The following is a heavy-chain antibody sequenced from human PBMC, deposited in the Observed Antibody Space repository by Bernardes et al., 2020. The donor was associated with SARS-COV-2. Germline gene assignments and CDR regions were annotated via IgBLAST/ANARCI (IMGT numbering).Heavy chain of an antibody. CDR2: ISADNGDT. Sequence: ASVKVSCKASGYTFSSYGMSWVRQAPGQGLEWMGLISADNGDTNYAQKFQGRVTMTTETSTSTTYMELRSLRSDDTAVYYCATVVGYSYGGGWFDPWGQGTLVTVSS. J-gene: IGHJ5*02. CDR3: ATVVGYSYGGGWFDP. CDR1: GYTFSSYG. D-gene: IGHD5-18*01. V-gene: IGHV1-18*01.